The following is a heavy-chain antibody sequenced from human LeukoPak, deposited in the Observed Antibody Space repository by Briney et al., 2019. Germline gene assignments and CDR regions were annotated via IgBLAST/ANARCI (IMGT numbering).Heavy chain of an antibody. J-gene: IGHJ4*02. CDR1: GFTFSSYG. V-gene: IGHV3-30*18. Sequence: GRSLRLSCAASGFTFSSYGMHWVRQAPGKGLEWVAAISYDGRNKEYVDSVKGRFTISRDNSKNTLYLQMDSLRAEDTAVYNCAKDRGYSHGFDYWGQGTLVTVSS. D-gene: IGHD5-18*01. CDR3: AKDRGYSHGFDY. CDR2: ISYDGRNK.